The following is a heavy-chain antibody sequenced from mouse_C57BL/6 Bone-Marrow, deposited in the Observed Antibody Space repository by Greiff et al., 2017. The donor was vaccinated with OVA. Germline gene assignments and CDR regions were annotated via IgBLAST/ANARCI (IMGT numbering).Heavy chain of an antibody. CDR1: GYTFTSYW. D-gene: IGHD1-1*01. Sequence: QVQLQQPGAELVRPGTSVKLSCKASGYTFTSYWMHWVKQRPGQGLEWIGVIDPSDSYTNYNQKFKGKATLTVDTSSSTAYMQLSSLTSEDSAVYYCARLPPRWYYGSSPYAMDYWGQGTSVTVSS. V-gene: IGHV1-59*01. J-gene: IGHJ4*01. CDR2: IDPSDSYT. CDR3: ARLPPRWYYGSSPYAMDY.